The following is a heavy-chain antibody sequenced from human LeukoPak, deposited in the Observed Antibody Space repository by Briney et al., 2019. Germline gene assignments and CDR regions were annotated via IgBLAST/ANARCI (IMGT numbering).Heavy chain of an antibody. CDR2: IDTDGSFT. CDR3: ATLGAYDRFDS. J-gene: IGHJ4*02. Sequence: GGSLRLSCAASGFTFSSYWMHWVRQAPGKGLVWVSRIDTDGSFTSYADSVRGRFTISRDNAKNTLYLQMSSLRAEDTAVYYCATLGAYDRFDSWGQGTLVTVSS. V-gene: IGHV3-74*01. CDR1: GFTFSSYW. D-gene: IGHD5-12*01.